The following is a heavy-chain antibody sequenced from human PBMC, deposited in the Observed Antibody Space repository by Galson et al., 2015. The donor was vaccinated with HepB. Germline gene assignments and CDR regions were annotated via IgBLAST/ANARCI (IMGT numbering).Heavy chain of an antibody. CDR3: AKRFCSTPSCSFYYYYGMDV. V-gene: IGHV3-23*01. D-gene: IGHD2-2*01. CDR2: TSGSGGST. Sequence: SLRLSCATAGFSFSTYAMNWVRQAPGKGLEWVSATSGSGGSTYYTDSVKGRFTISRDNSKNTLYLQMNSLRAEDTAVYYCAKRFCSTPSCSFYYYYGMDVWGQGTTVTVSS. J-gene: IGHJ6*02. CDR1: GFSFSTYA.